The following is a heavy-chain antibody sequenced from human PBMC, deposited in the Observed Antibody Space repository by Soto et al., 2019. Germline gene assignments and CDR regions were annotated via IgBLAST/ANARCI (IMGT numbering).Heavy chain of an antibody. Sequence: LSXTCTVSGDSISSYYCSWIRQPPGKGLEWIGYIYYSGSTNYNPSLKSRVTISVDTSKNQFSLKLSSVTAADTAVYYCARAPYGSGSDFDYWGQGTLVTVSS. V-gene: IGHV4-59*01. CDR3: ARAPYGSGSDFDY. D-gene: IGHD3-10*01. CDR2: IYYSGST. CDR1: GDSISSYY. J-gene: IGHJ4*02.